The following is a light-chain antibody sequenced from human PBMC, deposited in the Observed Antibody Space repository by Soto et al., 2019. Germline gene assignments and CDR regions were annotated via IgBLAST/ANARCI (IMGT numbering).Light chain of an antibody. V-gene: IGKV3-20*01. Sequence: EIVLTQSPGTLSLSLGERATLSCRASQSVSSDYVAWYRQKPGQVPTVLIYRASTSATGIPDRFSGSGSGTDFTLTISRVEPEDFAVYYCQQYGSSPLTFGGGTRVEIK. CDR3: QQYGSSPLT. J-gene: IGKJ4*01. CDR1: QSVSSDY. CDR2: RAS.